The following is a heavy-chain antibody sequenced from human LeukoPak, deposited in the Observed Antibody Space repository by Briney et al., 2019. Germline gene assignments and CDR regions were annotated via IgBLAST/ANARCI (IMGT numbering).Heavy chain of an antibody. CDR1: GITFSKYG. D-gene: IGHD4-17*01. CDR3: AKDPNGDYIGTFDI. V-gene: IGHV3-23*01. CDR2: VLGSGVPT. J-gene: IGHJ3*02. Sequence: GGSLRLSCAASGITFSKYGMSWVRQAPGKGLEWVATVLGSGVPTYYAGSVQGRFTISRDNSKNTLYLQMNSLRAEDTAIYYCAKDPNGDYIGTFDIWGQGTMVIVS.